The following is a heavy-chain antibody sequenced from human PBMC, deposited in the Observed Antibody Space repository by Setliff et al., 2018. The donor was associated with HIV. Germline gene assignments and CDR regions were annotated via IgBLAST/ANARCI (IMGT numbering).Heavy chain of an antibody. J-gene: IGHJ4*02. D-gene: IGHD3-16*02. CDR1: GYTLAALS. CDR3: ATDPGRRITFGGVIVNPDY. Sequence: ASVKVSCKVFGYTLAALSIHWVRQAPGKGLEWMGGSDPEDGERINAEKFQGRVTMTADTSTDTAYMALSSLTSEDTAVYYCATDPGRRITFGGVIVNPDYWGQGTLVTVSS. CDR2: SDPEDGER. V-gene: IGHV1-24*01.